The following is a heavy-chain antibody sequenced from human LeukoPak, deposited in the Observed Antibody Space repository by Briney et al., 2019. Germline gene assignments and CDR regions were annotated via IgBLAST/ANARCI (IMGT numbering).Heavy chain of an antibody. CDR2: ISSGGNTI. V-gene: IGHV3-11*04. D-gene: IGHD5-18*01. CDR3: AREGTAMVSFDY. Sequence: LSLTCTVSGGSISSGSYYWSWIRQPPGKGLEWVSYISSGGNTIYYADSVKGRFTISRDNAKNSLYLQMNSLRAEDTAVYYCAREGTAMVSFDYWGQGTLVTVSS. J-gene: IGHJ4*02. CDR1: GGSISSGSYY.